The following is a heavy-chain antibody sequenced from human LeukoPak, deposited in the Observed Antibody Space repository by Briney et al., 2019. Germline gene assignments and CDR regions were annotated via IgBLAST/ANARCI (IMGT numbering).Heavy chain of an antibody. D-gene: IGHD3-10*01. CDR1: GGSISSYY. CDR2: IYYSGST. CDR3: ARHGDLYYYYYMDV. V-gene: IGHV4-59*01. Sequence: VKPSETLSLTCTVSGGSISSYYWSWIRQPPGKGLEWIGYIYYSGSTNYNPSLKSRVTISVDTSKNQFSLKLGSVTAADTAVYYCARHGDLYYYYYMDVWGKGTTVTVSS. J-gene: IGHJ6*03.